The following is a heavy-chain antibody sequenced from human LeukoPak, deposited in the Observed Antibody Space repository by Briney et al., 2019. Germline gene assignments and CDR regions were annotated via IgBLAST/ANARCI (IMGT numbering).Heavy chain of an antibody. Sequence: GGSLRLSCAASGFTFSTYWMHWVRQAPGKGLEWVAVISYDGSNKYSADSVKGRFTISRDNSKNTVYLQMNSLKAEDTAVYYCAKGVNYYDSSGYLNYYYMNVWGKGTTVTVSS. CDR3: AKGVNYYDSSGYLNYYYMNV. V-gene: IGHV3-30*18. CDR2: ISYDGSNK. CDR1: GFTFSTYW. J-gene: IGHJ6*03. D-gene: IGHD3-22*01.